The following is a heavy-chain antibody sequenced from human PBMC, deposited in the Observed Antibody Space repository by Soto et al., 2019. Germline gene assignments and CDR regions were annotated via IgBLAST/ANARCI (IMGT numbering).Heavy chain of an antibody. Sequence: SETLSLTCTVSGGSISSGGYYWSWIRQHPGKGLEWIGYVYYSGSTYYNPSLKSRVTISVDTSKNQFSLKLSSVTAADTAVYYCARDPRGPIDYWGQGTLVTVSS. D-gene: IGHD3-10*01. CDR3: ARDPRGPIDY. CDR2: VYYSGST. V-gene: IGHV4-31*03. CDR1: GGSISSGGYY. J-gene: IGHJ4*02.